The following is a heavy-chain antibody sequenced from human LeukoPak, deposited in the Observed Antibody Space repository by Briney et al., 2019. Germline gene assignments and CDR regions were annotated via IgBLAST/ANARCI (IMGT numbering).Heavy chain of an antibody. CDR3: ARGGVTTAWFDP. D-gene: IGHD4-17*01. CDR2: IYHSGSN. V-gene: IGHV4-30-2*01. J-gene: IGHJ5*02. Sequence: SGTLSLTCAVSGGSLSSGGYCWGWIRQPPGKGLEWLVYIYHSGSNYSNPSLERRVTFSVNRYKTQFFLKLSSVTRAAAAVYYCARGGVTTAWFDPWGQGTLVTVSS. CDR1: GGSLSSGGYC.